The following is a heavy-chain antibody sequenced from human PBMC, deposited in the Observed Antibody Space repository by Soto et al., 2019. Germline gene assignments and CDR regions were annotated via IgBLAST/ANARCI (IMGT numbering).Heavy chain of an antibody. Sequence: QVQLVQSGAEVKKPGASVKVSYKASGYTFTDYYMHWVRLAPGQGPEWMGWINPNSGGTNYAQKFQGWVTMTRDTSISTAYMELSRLTSDDTAVYYCATPRGSCSGSGCSQPFDYWGQGTLVIVSS. CDR1: GYTFTDYY. D-gene: IGHD2-15*01. V-gene: IGHV1-2*04. CDR2: INPNSGGT. J-gene: IGHJ4*02. CDR3: ATPRGSCSGSGCSQPFDY.